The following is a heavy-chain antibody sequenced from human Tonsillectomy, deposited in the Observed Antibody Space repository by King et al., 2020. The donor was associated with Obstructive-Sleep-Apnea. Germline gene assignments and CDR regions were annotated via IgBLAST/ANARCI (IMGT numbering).Heavy chain of an antibody. CDR1: SGSFSSGGYY. CDR3: ARGTGLPPGQDYYFGMDA. J-gene: IGHJ6*02. D-gene: IGHD7-27*01. Sequence: VQLQESGPGLVKPSQTLTLTCTVPSGSFSSGGYYWSWIRQHPGKGLEWVGYIYYTGTTYYNPSLKSRVTISIEMFKNQFSLKLSSVTDADTAVYYCARGTGLPPGQDYYFGMDAWGQGTTVTVSS. CDR2: IYYTGTT. V-gene: IGHV4-31*03.